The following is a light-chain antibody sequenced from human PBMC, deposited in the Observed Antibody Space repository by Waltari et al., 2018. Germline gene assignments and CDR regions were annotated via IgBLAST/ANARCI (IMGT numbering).Light chain of an antibody. J-gene: IGKJ1*01. CDR2: GAS. CDR1: QSVSTN. Sequence: EIVMTQSPAILSASPGERATLSCRASQSVSTNLAWYQQKPGQAPRPLIYGASTRATGIPDRFSGSGSGTEFTLTISSLQSEDFVVYSCQQYNDWPRTFGQGTKVEIK. CDR3: QQYNDWPRT. V-gene: IGKV3-15*01.